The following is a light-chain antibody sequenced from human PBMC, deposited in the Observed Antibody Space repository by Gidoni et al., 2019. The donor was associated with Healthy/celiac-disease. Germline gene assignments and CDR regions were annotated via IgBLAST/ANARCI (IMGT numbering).Light chain of an antibody. CDR1: QGIRNE. CDR3: LQHNSYPPT. Sequence: DIQMTQSPSSLSASVGDRVTITCRASQGIRNELGWYQQKPGKAPKRLIYAASSLQSGVPSRFSGSGSGTEFTLTISSLQPEDFATYYCLQHNSYPPTFGPGTKVDIK. CDR2: AAS. J-gene: IGKJ3*01. V-gene: IGKV1-17*01.